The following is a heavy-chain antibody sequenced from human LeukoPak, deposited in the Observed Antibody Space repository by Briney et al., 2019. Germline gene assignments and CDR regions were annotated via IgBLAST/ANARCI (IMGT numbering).Heavy chain of an antibody. CDR1: GSTFSSYD. CDR2: IGTTADT. D-gene: IGHD3-16*01. Sequence: AGGSLRLSCAASGSTFSSYDMHWVRQATGEGLEWVSGIGTTADTHYADSVKGRFTISRENAKNSLYLQMNSLKAGDTAVYYCAKKTWGSGLDVWGQGTTVTVSS. V-gene: IGHV3-13*04. J-gene: IGHJ6*02. CDR3: AKKTWGSGLDV.